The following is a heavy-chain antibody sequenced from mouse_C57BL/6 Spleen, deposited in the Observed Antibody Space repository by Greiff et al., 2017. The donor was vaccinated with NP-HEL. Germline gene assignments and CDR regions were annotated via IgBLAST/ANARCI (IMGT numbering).Heavy chain of an antibody. D-gene: IGHD1-1*01. CDR3: ARGITTTPYFDY. CDR2: IDPSDSYT. Sequence: QVQLKQPGAELVMPGASVKLSCKASGYTFTSYWMHWVKQRPGQGLEWIGEIDPSDSYTNYNQKFKGKATLTADKSSSTAYMQFSSLTSEDSAIYYCARGITTTPYFDYWGQGTTLTVSS. V-gene: IGHV1-69*01. CDR1: GYTFTSYW. J-gene: IGHJ2*01.